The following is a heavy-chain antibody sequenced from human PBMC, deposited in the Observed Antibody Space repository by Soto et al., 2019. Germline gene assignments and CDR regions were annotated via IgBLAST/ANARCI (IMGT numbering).Heavy chain of an antibody. D-gene: IGHD4-17*01. Sequence: GGSLRLSCAASGFTFSSYAMSWVRQAPGKGLEWVSAISGSGGSTYYADSVKGRFTISRDNSKNTLYLQMNSLRAEDTAVYYCAKDRLFDGDYGDHAFDIWGQGTIGTVSS. CDR3: AKDRLFDGDYGDHAFDI. CDR1: GFTFSSYA. J-gene: IGHJ3*02. V-gene: IGHV3-23*01. CDR2: ISGSGGST.